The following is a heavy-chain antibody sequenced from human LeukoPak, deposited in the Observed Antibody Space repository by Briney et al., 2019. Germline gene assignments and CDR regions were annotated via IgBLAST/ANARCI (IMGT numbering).Heavy chain of an antibody. D-gene: IGHD4-11*01. CDR2: IYYSGST. Sequence: SETLSLTCTVSGGSISSGGYYWSWIRQHPGKGLEWIGYIYYSGSTYYNPSLKSLVTISVDTSKNQFSLKLSSVTAADTAVYYCARAPLVTTGYFDYWGQGTLVTVSS. CDR3: ARAPLVTTGYFDY. J-gene: IGHJ4*02. V-gene: IGHV4-31*01. CDR1: GGSISSGGYY.